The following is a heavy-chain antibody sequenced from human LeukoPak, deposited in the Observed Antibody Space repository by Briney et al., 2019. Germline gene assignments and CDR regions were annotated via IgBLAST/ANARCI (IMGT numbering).Heavy chain of an antibody. J-gene: IGHJ4*02. V-gene: IGHV4-34*01. CDR2: INHSGST. Sequence: PSETLSLTCTVSGGSISSYYWSWIRQPPGKGLEWIGEINHSGSTNYNPSLKSRVTISVDTSKNQFSLKLSSVTAADTAVYYCARGRGYYGSGKTLDYWGQGTLVTVSS. CDR3: ARGRGYYGSGKTLDY. D-gene: IGHD3-10*01. CDR1: GGSISSYY.